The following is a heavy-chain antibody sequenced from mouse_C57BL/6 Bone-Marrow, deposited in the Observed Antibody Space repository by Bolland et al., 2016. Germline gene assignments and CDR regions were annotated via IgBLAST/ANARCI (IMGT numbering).Heavy chain of an antibody. D-gene: IGHD1-1*01. J-gene: IGHJ3*01. CDR3: ARSNYYGSSYGFAY. CDR2: SGNT. Sequence: SGNTYYNEKFKGKATLTADKSSSTAYMELRSLTSEDSAVYFCARSNYYGSSYGFAYWGQGTLV. V-gene: IGHV1-81*01.